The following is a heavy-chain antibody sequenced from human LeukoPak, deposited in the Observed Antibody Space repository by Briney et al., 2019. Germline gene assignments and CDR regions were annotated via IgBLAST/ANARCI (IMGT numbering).Heavy chain of an antibody. Sequence: SETLSLTCSVSGGSISGYYWSWIRQPAGKGLEWIGRIYTSGSTDYNPSLKSQVTMSVDSSKNQIALNLSSVTAADTAVYYCARDDSSGLDYWGQGTLVTVSS. J-gene: IGHJ4*02. V-gene: IGHV4-4*07. CDR2: IYTSGST. CDR3: ARDDSSGLDY. D-gene: IGHD3-22*01. CDR1: GGSISGYY.